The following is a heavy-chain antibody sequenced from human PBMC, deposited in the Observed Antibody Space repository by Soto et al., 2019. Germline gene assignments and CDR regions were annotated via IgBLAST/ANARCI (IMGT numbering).Heavy chain of an antibody. Sequence: QLQLQESGPGLVKPSETLSLTCTVSGGSISSSSYYWGWIRQPPGKGLEWIGTIYYSGTTYYNPSLKNRVTISVDTSKNQFSLKLSSVTAADTAVYYCARPVGYSSGWYTHFDQWGQGTLVTVSS. V-gene: IGHV4-39*01. D-gene: IGHD6-19*01. CDR3: ARPVGYSSGWYTHFDQ. J-gene: IGHJ4*02. CDR2: IYYSGTT. CDR1: GGSISSSSYY.